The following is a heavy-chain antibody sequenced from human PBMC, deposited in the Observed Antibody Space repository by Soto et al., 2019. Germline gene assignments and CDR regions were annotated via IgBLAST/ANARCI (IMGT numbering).Heavy chain of an antibody. J-gene: IGHJ3*02. CDR1: GFTFSSYS. V-gene: IGHV3-21*01. D-gene: IGHD3-22*01. CDR3: ARDADYYDSSGYQDAFDI. CDR2: ISSSSSYI. Sequence: EVQLVESGGGLGKPGGSLRLSCAASGFTFSSYSMNWVRQAPGKGLEWVSSISSSSSYIYYADSVKGRFTISRDNAKNSLYLQMNSLRAEDTAVYYCARDADYYDSSGYQDAFDIWGQGTMVTVSS.